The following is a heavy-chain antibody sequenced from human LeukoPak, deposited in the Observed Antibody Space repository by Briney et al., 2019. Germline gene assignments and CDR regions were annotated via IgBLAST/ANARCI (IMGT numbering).Heavy chain of an antibody. D-gene: IGHD2-15*01. Sequence: SETLSLTCTVSGGSITSYYWTWIRQPPGKGLEWIGYIYHSGTTNYNPSLKSRVPISVDTSKNQFSLKLSSVTAADTAVYYCAQKAPYSPGYSQHWGQGTLVIVSS. CDR2: IYHSGTT. J-gene: IGHJ1*01. V-gene: IGHV4-59*01. CDR1: GGSITSYY. CDR3: AQKAPYSPGYSQH.